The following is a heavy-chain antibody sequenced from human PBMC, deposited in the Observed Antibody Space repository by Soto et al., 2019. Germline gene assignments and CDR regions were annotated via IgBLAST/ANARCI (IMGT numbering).Heavy chain of an antibody. V-gene: IGHV3-30-3*01. D-gene: IGHD2-8*01. CDR3: ARSRNGAVPDSINF. Sequence: ILSCAASGFTFSRYAMHWVRQAPGEGLEWVAVISRDGSSKYYGDSVKGRFTVSRDNSNNTLYLSMTSLRPDDTAVFYCARSRNGAVPDSINFWGQGTLVTVSS. J-gene: IGHJ4*02. CDR2: ISRDGSSK. CDR1: GFTFSRYA.